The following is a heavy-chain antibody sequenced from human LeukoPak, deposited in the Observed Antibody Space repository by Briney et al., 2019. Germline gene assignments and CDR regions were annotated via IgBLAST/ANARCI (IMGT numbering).Heavy chain of an antibody. J-gene: IGHJ6*02. CDR3: ARDWAARYYGMDV. Sequence: SETLSLTCAVYGGSFSGYYWSWIRQPPGKGLEWIGEINHSGSTNYNPSLKSRVTISVDTSKNQFSLKLSSVTAANTAVYYCARDWAARYYGMDVWGQGTTVTVSS. D-gene: IGHD2-15*01. V-gene: IGHV4-34*01. CDR1: GGSFSGYY. CDR2: INHSGST.